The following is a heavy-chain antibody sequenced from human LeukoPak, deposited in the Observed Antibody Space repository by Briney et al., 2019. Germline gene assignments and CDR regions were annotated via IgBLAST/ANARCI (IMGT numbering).Heavy chain of an antibody. CDR3: ARIMGVYDSSGYIGY. J-gene: IGHJ4*02. Sequence: ASVKVSCKASGYTFTGYYMHWVRQAPGQGLEWMGWINPNSGGTNYAQKFQGRVTMTRDTSISTAYMELSRLRSGDTAVYYCARIMGVYDSSGYIGYWGQGTLVTVSS. V-gene: IGHV1-2*02. D-gene: IGHD3-22*01. CDR2: INPNSGGT. CDR1: GYTFTGYY.